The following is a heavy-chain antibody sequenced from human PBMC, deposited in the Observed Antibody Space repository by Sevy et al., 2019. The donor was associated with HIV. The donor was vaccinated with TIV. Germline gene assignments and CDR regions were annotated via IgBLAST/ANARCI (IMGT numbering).Heavy chain of an antibody. V-gene: IGHV3-7*01. J-gene: IGHJ4*02. CDR3: ARDYS. Sequence: GGSLRLSCGASGFIFNSYWMTWVRQAPGKGLEWAATIKQDGSEKYYVDSVKGRFTISRDNVKNSVHLQMSSLRVEDTAMYYCARDYSWGQGTQVTVSS. CDR2: IKQDGSEK. CDR1: GFIFNSYW.